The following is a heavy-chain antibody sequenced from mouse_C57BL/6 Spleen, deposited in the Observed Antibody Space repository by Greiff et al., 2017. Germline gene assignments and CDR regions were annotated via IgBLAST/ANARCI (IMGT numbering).Heavy chain of an antibody. J-gene: IGHJ2*01. Sequence: QVQLQQPGAELVRPGSSVKLSCKASGYTFTSYWMHWVKQRPIQGLEWIGNIDPSDSETHYNQKFKDKATLTVDKSSSTAYMQLSSLTSEDSAVYYCARDYGSSKGDYFDYWGQGTTRTVSS. CDR2: IDPSDSET. CDR3: ARDYGSSKGDYFDY. CDR1: GYTFTSYW. V-gene: IGHV1-52*01. D-gene: IGHD1-1*01.